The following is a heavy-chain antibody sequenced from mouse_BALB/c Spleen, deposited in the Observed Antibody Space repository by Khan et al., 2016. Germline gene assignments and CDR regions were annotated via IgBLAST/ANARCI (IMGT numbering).Heavy chain of an antibody. CDR1: GFSLTTYG. CDR3: ARTSYMYDFTY. Sequence: QVQLKQSGPGLVRPSQTLSITCTVSGFSLTTYGVHWVRQSPGKGLEWLGVIRSAGKTDDNAAFISRLSITKDNSKSQVFFIMTSHQADDPAMYYCARTSYMYDFTYWGQGTPVTVSA. V-gene: IGHV2-2*01. J-gene: IGHJ3*01. D-gene: IGHD2-14*01. CDR2: IRSAGKT.